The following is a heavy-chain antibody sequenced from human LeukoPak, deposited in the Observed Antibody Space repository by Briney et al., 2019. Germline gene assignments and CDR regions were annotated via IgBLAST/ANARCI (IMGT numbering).Heavy chain of an antibody. V-gene: IGHV1-69*01. J-gene: IGHJ4*02. CDR3: ARVGVVVPAAWFDY. D-gene: IGHD2-2*01. CDR2: IIPIFGTA. Sequence: SVKVSCKASGGTFSSYAISWVRQAPGQGLEWMGGIIPIFGTANYAQKFQGRVTITADESTSTAYMELSSLRSEDTAVYYCARVGVVVPAAWFDYWGQGTLVTVSS. CDR1: GGTFSSYA.